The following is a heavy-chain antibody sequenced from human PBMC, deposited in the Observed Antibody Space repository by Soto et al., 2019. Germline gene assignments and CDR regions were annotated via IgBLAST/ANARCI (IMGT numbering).Heavy chain of an antibody. CDR3: TRHSAHLSGDV. Sequence: QLQLQESGPGLVKPSETLSLTCTVSGGSISSSSYYWGWIRQPPGKGLEWIGSIYYSGYTYYSPSLKSRATISADKSKNQFSLKLNSVTAADTALYYCTRHSAHLSGDVWGQGTRVTVSS. V-gene: IGHV4-39*01. CDR1: GGSISSSSYY. CDR2: IYYSGYT. J-gene: IGHJ6*02. D-gene: IGHD1-26*01.